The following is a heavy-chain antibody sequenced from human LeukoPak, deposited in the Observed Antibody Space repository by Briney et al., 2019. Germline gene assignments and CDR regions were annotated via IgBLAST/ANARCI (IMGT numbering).Heavy chain of an antibody. J-gene: IGHJ4*02. CDR3: ARQSIAARHFDY. Sequence: PSETLSLTCSVSGDSITGYYWGWIRQPPGKGLEWIGTMYYSGSTYYNPSLKSRVTTSVDTSKKQFSLKLSSVTAADTAVYYCARQSIAARHFDYWGQGTLVTVSS. D-gene: IGHD6-6*01. CDR2: MYYSGST. V-gene: IGHV4-39*01. CDR1: GDSITGYY.